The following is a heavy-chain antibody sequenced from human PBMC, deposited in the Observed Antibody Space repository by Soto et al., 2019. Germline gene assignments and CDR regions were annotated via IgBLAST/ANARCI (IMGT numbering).Heavy chain of an antibody. CDR3: ARDTIPVDKVATIDYYYYGMDV. D-gene: IGHD5-12*01. CDR2: KYYRSKWYN. CDR1: GDGGCGISGA. J-gene: IGHJ6*02. Sequence: SQTLSLTCGISGDGGCGISGACNWKGQCLAIGLEWLGRKYYRSKWYNDYAVSVKSRITINPDTSKNQFSLQLNSVTPEDTAVYYCARDTIPVDKVATIDYYYYGMDVWGQGTTVTVSS. V-gene: IGHV6-1*01.